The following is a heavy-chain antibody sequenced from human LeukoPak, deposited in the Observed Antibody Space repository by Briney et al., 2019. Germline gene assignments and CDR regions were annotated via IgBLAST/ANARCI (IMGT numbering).Heavy chain of an antibody. J-gene: IGHJ4*02. CDR2: MNPNSGNT. CDR3: ARTRPSHCRVRSGSDY. D-gene: IGHD2-15*01. CDR1: GYTFTSYD. V-gene: IGHV1-8*01. Sequence: ASVKVSCKASGYTFTSYDINWVRQATGQGLEWMGWMNPNSGNTGYAQKFQGRVTMTRNTSISTAYMELSSLRSEDTAVYYCARTRPSHCRVRSGSDYWGQGTLVTVSS.